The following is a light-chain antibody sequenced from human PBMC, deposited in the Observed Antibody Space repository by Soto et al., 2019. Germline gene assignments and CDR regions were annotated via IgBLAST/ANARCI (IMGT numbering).Light chain of an antibody. Sequence: QAVVTQPRSVSGSPGQSVTISCTGTSSDVGGYPYVSWYQHHPGKAPKFIIYDVGKRPSGVPDRFSGTKSGNTASLTISGLQAEDEADYYCCSYAGSFTVIFGGGTKVTVL. V-gene: IGLV2-11*01. CDR1: SSDVGGYPY. J-gene: IGLJ2*01. CDR3: CSYAGSFTVI. CDR2: DVG.